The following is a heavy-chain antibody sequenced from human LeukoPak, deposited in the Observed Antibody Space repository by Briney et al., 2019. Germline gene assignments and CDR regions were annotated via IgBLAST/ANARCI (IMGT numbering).Heavy chain of an antibody. CDR1: GFTFSSYS. Sequence: GSLRLSCAASGFTFSSYSMNWVRRAPGKGLEWVSYISSSSSTIYYADSVKGRFTISRDNAKNSLYLQMNSLRAEDTAVYYCAREDVAKYYYDSSGYYYHYYYYGMDVWGQGTTVTVSS. CDR3: AREDVAKYYYDSSGYYYHYYYYGMDV. D-gene: IGHD3-22*01. V-gene: IGHV3-48*01. CDR2: ISSSSSTI. J-gene: IGHJ6*02.